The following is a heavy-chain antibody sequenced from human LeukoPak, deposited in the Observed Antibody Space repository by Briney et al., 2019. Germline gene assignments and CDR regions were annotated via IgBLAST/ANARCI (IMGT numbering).Heavy chain of an antibody. V-gene: IGHV3-30*03. D-gene: IGHD1-7*01. J-gene: IGHJ3*02. CDR3: ARAPSATGTTPDAFDI. CDR1: GFTFSSYG. CDR2: ISYDGSNK. Sequence: PGGSLRLSCAAPGFTFSSYGMHWVRQAPGKGLEWVAVISYDGSNKYYADSVKGRFTISRDNSKNTLYLQMNSLRAEDTAVYYCARAPSATGTTPDAFDIWGQGTMVTVSS.